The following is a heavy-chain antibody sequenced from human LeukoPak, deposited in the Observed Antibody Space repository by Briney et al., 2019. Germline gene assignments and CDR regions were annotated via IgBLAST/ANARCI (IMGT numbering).Heavy chain of an antibody. CDR2: ISAYNGNT. CDR3: ARYRDGDY. Sequence: ASVKVSCKASGYTFTGYYMHWVRQAPGQGLEWMGWISAYNGNTNYAQKLQGRVTMTTDTSTSTAYMELRSLRSDDTAVYYCARYRDGDYWGQGTLVTVSS. V-gene: IGHV1-18*04. CDR1: GYTFTGYY. J-gene: IGHJ4*02.